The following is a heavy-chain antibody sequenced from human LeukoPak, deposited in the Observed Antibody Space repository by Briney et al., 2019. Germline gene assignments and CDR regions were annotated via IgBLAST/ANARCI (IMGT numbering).Heavy chain of an antibody. CDR3: ARAEVNGYDPQLDY. J-gene: IGHJ4*02. CDR2: LWYDGSNR. V-gene: IGHV3-33*01. D-gene: IGHD5-12*01. Sequence: GGSLRLSCAASGFTFSSYDMHWVRQAPGKGLEWVAILWYDGSNRYYADSVKGRFTISGDYSKNTLYLQMNSLRAEDTAVYYCARAEVNGYDPQLDYWGQGTLVTVSS. CDR1: GFTFSSYD.